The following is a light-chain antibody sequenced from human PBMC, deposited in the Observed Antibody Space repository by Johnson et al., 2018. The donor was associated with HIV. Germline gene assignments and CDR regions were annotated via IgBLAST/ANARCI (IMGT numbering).Light chain of an antibody. CDR3: AAWDDSLNGFFV. Sequence: QSVLTQPPSVSAAPGQKVTISCSGSSSNIGNNYVSWYQQLPGTAPKLLIYDNNKRPSGIPDRFSGSKSGTSASLAISGLQAEDAADYYCAAWDDSLNGFFVLGTGTKVTVL. CDR2: DNN. J-gene: IGLJ1*01. CDR1: SSNIGNNY. V-gene: IGLV1-51*01.